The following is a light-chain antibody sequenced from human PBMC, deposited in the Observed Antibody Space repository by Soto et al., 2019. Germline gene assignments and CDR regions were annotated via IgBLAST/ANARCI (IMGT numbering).Light chain of an antibody. CDR1: QSVSNN. Sequence: EIVMTQSPAILSVSPGERATLSCRASQSVSNNLAWYQQKPGQAPRLLIYGASTRATGIPVRFSGNGSGTEFTLTISSLQSGDFAVYYCQQYHNWRTFGQGTKVDIK. J-gene: IGKJ1*01. CDR2: GAS. CDR3: QQYHNWRT. V-gene: IGKV3-15*01.